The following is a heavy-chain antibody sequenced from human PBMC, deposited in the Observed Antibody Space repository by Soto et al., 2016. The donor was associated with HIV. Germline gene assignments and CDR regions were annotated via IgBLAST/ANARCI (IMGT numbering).Heavy chain of an antibody. CDR1: GYTFTANY. CDR3: AKDCGLGGTRDY. V-gene: IGHV1-2*02. Sequence: QIHLVQSGAEVKPGASVKVSCKASGYTFTANYIQWVRQTPGQGLEWMGWINPNNGDTRYAQKFQGRVTMTRDTSINTAYMELSSLRTDDAAVYYCAKDCGLGGTRDYWGQGTLVTVSS. D-gene: IGHD2-15*01. J-gene: IGHJ4*02. CDR2: INPNNGDT.